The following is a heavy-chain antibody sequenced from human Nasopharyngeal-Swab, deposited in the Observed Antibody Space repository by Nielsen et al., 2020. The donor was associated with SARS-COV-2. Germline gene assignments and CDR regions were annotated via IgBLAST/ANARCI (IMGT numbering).Heavy chain of an antibody. CDR1: GFTFDDYA. CDR2: ISWNS. Sequence: SLKISCEASGFTFDDYAMHWVRQTPGKGLEWVSGISWNSGYDYSVEGRFTISRDNAKNSLHLQMSSLRAEDTAIYYCTKGAGATILDYFDHRGQGTLVTVSS. J-gene: IGHJ4*02. CDR3: TKGAGATILDYFDH. D-gene: IGHD3-3*01. V-gene: IGHV3-9*01.